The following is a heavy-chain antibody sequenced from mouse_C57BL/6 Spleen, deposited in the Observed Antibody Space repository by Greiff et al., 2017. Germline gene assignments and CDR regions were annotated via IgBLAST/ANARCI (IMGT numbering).Heavy chain of an antibody. Sequence: DVKLVESGEGLVKPGGSLKLSCAASGFTFSSYAMSWVRQTPEKRLAWVAYISSGGDYIYYADTVKGRFTLSRDNARNTLYLQMSSLKSEDTAMYYCTRVYYGSSYEGWFAYWGQGTLVTVSA. CDR1: GFTFSSYA. CDR2: ISSGGDYI. D-gene: IGHD1-1*01. J-gene: IGHJ3*01. CDR3: TRVYYGSSYEGWFAY. V-gene: IGHV5-9-1*02.